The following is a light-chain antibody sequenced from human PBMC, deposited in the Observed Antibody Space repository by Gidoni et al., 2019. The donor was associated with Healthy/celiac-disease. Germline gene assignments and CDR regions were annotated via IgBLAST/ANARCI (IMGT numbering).Light chain of an antibody. CDR1: RSDVGGYNY. J-gene: IGLJ3*02. CDR3: SSYTSSSTLV. V-gene: IGLV2-14*01. CDR2: EVS. Sequence: QPALTQPASVSGSPGQSITISCTGTRSDVGGYNYVSWYQQHPGKAPKLMIYEVSNRPSGVSNRFSGSKSGNTASLTISGLQAEDEADYYCSSYTSSSTLVFGGGTKLTVL.